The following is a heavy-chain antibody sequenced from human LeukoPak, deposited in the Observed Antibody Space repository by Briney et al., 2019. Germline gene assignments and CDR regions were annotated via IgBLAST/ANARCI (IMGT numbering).Heavy chain of an antibody. CDR1: GFTFSMYW. CDR3: ETHSDWRFDF. Sequence: PGGSLRLSCTDSGFTFSMYWMSWVRQAPGKGLEWLASIKPDGSAAIYVDSMKGRFTISRDNAKNSLYLQMNSLTVEDTAVYYCETHSDWRFDFSGQGTLVTVCS. V-gene: IGHV3-7*01. J-gene: IGHJ4*02. CDR2: IKPDGSAA. D-gene: IGHD6-19*01.